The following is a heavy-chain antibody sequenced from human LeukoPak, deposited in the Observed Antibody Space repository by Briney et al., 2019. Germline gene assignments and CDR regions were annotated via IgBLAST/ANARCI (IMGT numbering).Heavy chain of an antibody. CDR3: ARNFAPVVPWFDP. D-gene: IGHD4-23*01. J-gene: IGHJ5*02. CDR2: INPNSGGT. Sequence: GASVKVSCKASRYTFTGYYMHWVREAPGHGREWMGWINPNSGGTNYAQKFQGRVTMTRDTSISTGYRELSRLRSDDTAVYYCARNFAPVVPWFDPWGQGTLVTVSS. CDR1: RYTFTGYY. V-gene: IGHV1-2*02.